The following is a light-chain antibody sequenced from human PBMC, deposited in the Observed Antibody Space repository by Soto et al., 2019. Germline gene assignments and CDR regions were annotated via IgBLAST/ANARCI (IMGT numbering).Light chain of an antibody. Sequence: EIVMTQSPATLSVSPGERATLSCRASQSVSSNLAWYQHKPGQAPRLLISGASTRATGIPARFSGSGSGTEFTLTISSLQSEDFAVYYCQQYNNWPITFGQGNDWRL. CDR2: GAS. V-gene: IGKV3-15*01. CDR1: QSVSSN. CDR3: QQYNNWPIT. J-gene: IGKJ5*01.